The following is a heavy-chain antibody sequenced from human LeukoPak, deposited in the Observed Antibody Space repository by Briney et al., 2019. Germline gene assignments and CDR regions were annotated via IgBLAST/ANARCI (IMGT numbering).Heavy chain of an antibody. CDR2: MYTSGIT. D-gene: IGHD1-7*01. J-gene: IGHJ4*02. V-gene: IGHV4-4*07. CDR3: AREITGTRGVDY. Sequence: PSETLSLTCAVSGDSFSSYFWSWIRQPAGKGLEWIGRMYTSGITNSNPSLKSRVTMSVDTSKNQFSLNLTSVTAADTAVYYYAREITGTRGVDYWGQGILVTVSS. CDR1: GDSFSSYF.